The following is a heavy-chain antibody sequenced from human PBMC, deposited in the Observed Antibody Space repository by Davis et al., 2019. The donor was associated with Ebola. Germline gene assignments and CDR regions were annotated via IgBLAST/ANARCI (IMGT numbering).Heavy chain of an antibody. Sequence: GESLKISCAASGFTFSGSAMHWVRQASGKGLEWVGRIRSKANSYATAYVASVKGRFTISRDDSKNTAYLQMNSLKTEDTAVYYCTGSMRGIDYWGQGTLVTVSS. CDR2: IRSKANSYAT. CDR1: GFTFSGSA. D-gene: IGHD2-8*01. V-gene: IGHV3-73*01. CDR3: TGSMRGIDY. J-gene: IGHJ4*02.